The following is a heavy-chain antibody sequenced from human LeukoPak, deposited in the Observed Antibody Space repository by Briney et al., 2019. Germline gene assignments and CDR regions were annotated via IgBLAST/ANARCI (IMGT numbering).Heavy chain of an antibody. CDR1: GFTFNTYG. CDR3: ARVQDY. Sequence: GGSLRLSCAGFGFTFNTYGMHWVRQAPGKGLEWVAVISYDGSNKYYADSVKGRFTISRDNSKNTLYLQMNSLRAEDTAVYYCARVQDYWGQGTLVTVSS. CDR2: ISYDGSNK. J-gene: IGHJ4*02. V-gene: IGHV3-30*19.